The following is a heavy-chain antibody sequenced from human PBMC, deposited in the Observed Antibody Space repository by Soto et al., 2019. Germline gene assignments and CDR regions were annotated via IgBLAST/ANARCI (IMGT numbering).Heavy chain of an antibody. J-gene: IGHJ6*02. V-gene: IGHV4-59*12. CDR3: ARGPVGGGNSPPYYYYGMDV. D-gene: IGHD2-21*02. Sequence: PSETLSLTCTVSGGSISSYYWSWIRQPPGKGLEWVGYIYYSGSTNYNPSLKSRVTISVDTSKNQFSLKLSSVTAADTAVYYCARGPVGGGNSPPYYYYGMDVWGQGTTVTVSS. CDR2: IYYSGST. CDR1: GGSISSYY.